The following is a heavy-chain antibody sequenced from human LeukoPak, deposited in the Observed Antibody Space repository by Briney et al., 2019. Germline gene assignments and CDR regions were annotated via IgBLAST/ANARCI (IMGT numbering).Heavy chain of an antibody. D-gene: IGHD3-9*01. J-gene: IGHJ4*02. CDR2: IKSKTDGGTT. V-gene: IGHV3-15*01. CDR1: GFTFSSYE. CDR3: TTERLLRYFDY. Sequence: GGSLRLSCAASGFTFSSYEMNWVRQAPGKGLEWVGRIKSKTDGGTTDYAAPVKGRFTISRDDSKNTLYLQMNSLKTEDTAVYYCTTERLLRYFDYWGRGTLVTVSS.